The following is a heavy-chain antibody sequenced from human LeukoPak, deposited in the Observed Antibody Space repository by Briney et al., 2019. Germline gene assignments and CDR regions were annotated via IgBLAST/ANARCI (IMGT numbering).Heavy chain of an antibody. CDR3: ASNAVTTVAYFQH. CDR2: IYYSGST. J-gene: IGHJ1*01. V-gene: IGHV4-31*03. Sequence: SQTLSLTCTVSGGSISSGGYYWSWIRHHPGKGLEWIGYIYYSGSTYYNPSLKSRVTISVDTSKNQFSLKLSSVTAADTAVYYCASNAVTTVAYFQHWGQGTLVTVSS. D-gene: IGHD4-17*01. CDR1: GGSISSGGYY.